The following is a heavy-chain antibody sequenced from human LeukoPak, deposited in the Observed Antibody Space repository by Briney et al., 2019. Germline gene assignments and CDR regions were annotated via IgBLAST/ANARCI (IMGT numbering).Heavy chain of an antibody. J-gene: IGHJ4*02. CDR2: IYYSGST. CDR1: GGSISSSSYY. D-gene: IGHD4-17*01. Sequence: SETLSLTCTVSGGSISSSSYYWGWIRQPPGKGLEWIGSIYYSGSTYYNPSPKSRATISVDTSKNQFSLQLSSVTAADTAVYYCARLPWAPTVTTPRHVFDYWGQGTLVTVSS. V-gene: IGHV4-39*01. CDR3: ARLPWAPTVTTPRHVFDY.